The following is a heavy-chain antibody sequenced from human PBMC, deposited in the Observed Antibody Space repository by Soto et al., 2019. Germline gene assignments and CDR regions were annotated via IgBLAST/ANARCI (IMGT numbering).Heavy chain of an antibody. D-gene: IGHD6-19*01. V-gene: IGHV3-48*01. CDR1: GFTFSSYW. CDR2: ISSSSSTI. J-gene: IGHJ2*01. Sequence: PGGSLRLSCAASGFTFSSYWMRWVRQAPGKGLEWVSDISSSSSTIHYADSVKGRFTISRDNAKNSLYLQMNSLRAEDTAVYYCARIAVAGHYWYFDLWGRGTLVTVSS. CDR3: ARIAVAGHYWYFDL.